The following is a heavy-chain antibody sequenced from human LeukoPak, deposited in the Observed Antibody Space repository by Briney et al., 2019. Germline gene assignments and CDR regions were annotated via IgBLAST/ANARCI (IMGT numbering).Heavy chain of an antibody. J-gene: IGHJ4*02. CDR2: TNHNSGGT. Sequence: GASVKVSCKASGYTFTGYYMHWVRQAPGQGLEWMGGTNHNSGGTNYAQKFQGRVTMTRDTSISTAYMELSRLRSDDTAVYYCARTLPWRYSYGTYYFDYWGQGTLVTVSS. CDR1: GYTFTGYY. D-gene: IGHD5-18*01. V-gene: IGHV1-2*02. CDR3: ARTLPWRYSYGTYYFDY.